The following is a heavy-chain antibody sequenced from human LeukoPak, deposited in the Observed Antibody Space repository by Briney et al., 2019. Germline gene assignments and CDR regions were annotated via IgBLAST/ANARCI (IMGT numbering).Heavy chain of an antibody. CDR3: ARDRGIAAAGTVGEFDY. D-gene: IGHD6-13*01. Sequence: GGPLRLSCAASGFTFSNYWMSWVRQAPGKGLEWVANIKEDGGEKHYVDSVKGRFTISRDSAKNSLYLQMNSLRAEDTAVYYCARDRGIAAAGTVGEFDYWGQGTLVTVSS. V-gene: IGHV3-7*01. CDR2: IKEDGGEK. CDR1: GFTFSNYW. J-gene: IGHJ4*02.